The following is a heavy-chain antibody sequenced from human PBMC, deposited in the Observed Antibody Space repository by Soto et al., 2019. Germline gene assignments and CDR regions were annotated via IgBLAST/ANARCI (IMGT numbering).Heavy chain of an antibody. Sequence: QGQLVQSGAEVKKPGASVKVSCKASGYTFTSYGISWVRQAPGQGLEWMGWISAYNGNTNYAQKLQGRVTMTTDTSTSTAYMELRSLRSDDTAVYYCARDSSYDFWSGYPFYYYYYYMDVWGKGTTVTVSS. D-gene: IGHD3-3*01. CDR1: GYTFTSYG. V-gene: IGHV1-18*01. CDR3: ARDSSYDFWSGYPFYYYYYYMDV. CDR2: ISAYNGNT. J-gene: IGHJ6*03.